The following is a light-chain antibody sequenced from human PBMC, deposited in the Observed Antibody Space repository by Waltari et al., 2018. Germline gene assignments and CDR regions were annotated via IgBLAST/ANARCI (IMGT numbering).Light chain of an antibody. CDR3: CSYAGSYTFV. J-gene: IGLJ7*01. CDR2: DVV. V-gene: IGLV2-11*01. Sequence: QSALTQPRSVSGSPGQSVTISCSGTSSDIGNYNFVSWYQQHPGNAPKLLIYDVVKRPSVVPDRFSVAKSGNPASLTISGLQTEDEGDYYCCSYAGSYTFVFGGGTQLTVL. CDR1: SSDIGNYNF.